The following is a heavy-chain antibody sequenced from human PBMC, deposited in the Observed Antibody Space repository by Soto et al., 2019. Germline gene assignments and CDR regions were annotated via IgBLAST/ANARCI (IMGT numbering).Heavy chain of an antibody. Sequence: SETLSLTCTVFGGSIDDYYWSWIRQSPGKGLEWIGHISDRGTTDYNPSLKSRVTISVDRSKKQFSLKVTSVTAADTAVYYCARDRWTARANWFDPWGQGTQVTVSS. D-gene: IGHD3-16*02. J-gene: IGHJ5*02. CDR1: GGSIDDYY. CDR3: ARDRWTARANWFDP. V-gene: IGHV4-59*01. CDR2: ISDRGTT.